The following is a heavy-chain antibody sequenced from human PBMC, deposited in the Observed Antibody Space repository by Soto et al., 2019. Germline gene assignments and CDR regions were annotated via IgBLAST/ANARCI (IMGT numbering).Heavy chain of an antibody. D-gene: IGHD6-13*01. V-gene: IGHV1-69*01. CDR3: AREEQPNYYYYYGMDV. CDR1: GCTFSSYA. Sequence: QVQLVQSGAEVKKPGSSVKVSCKASGCTFSSYAISWVRQAPGQGLEWMGGIIPIFATANYAQKFQGRVTITADESTSTAYMELSSLRSEDTAVYYCAREEQPNYYYYYGMDVWGQGTTVTVSS. J-gene: IGHJ6*02. CDR2: IIPIFATA.